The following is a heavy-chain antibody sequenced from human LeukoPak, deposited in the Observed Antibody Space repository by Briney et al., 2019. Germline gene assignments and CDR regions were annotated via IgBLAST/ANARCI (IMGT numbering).Heavy chain of an antibody. CDR3: ARDEASRGVLDYFDY. CDR1: GFTFSSYG. Sequence: GGSLRLSCAASGFTFSSYGMHWVRQAPGKGLEWVAVIWYDGSNKYYADSVKGRFTTSRDNSKNTLYLQMNSLRAEDTAVYYCARDEASRGVLDYFDYWGQGTLVTVSS. V-gene: IGHV3-33*08. J-gene: IGHJ4*02. D-gene: IGHD3-16*01. CDR2: IWYDGSNK.